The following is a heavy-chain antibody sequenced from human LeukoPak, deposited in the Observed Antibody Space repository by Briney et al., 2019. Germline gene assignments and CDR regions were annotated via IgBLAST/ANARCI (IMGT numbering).Heavy chain of an antibody. Sequence: ASVKVSCKASGYTFTSYYMHWVRQAPGQGLEWMGWISAYNGNTNYAQKLQGRVTMTTDTSTSTAYMELRSLRSDDTAVYYCARTYYYDSSGYSVLGDFDYWGQGTLVTVSS. D-gene: IGHD3-22*01. CDR3: ARTYYYDSSGYSVLGDFDY. CDR1: GYTFTSYY. V-gene: IGHV1-18*04. CDR2: ISAYNGNT. J-gene: IGHJ4*02.